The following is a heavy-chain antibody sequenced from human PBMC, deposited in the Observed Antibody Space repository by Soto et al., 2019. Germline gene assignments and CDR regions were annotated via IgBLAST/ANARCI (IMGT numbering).Heavy chain of an antibody. Sequence: ESGGGLVKPGGSLRLSCAASGFTFTDSYMSWIRQAPGKGLEWVSYISTSGTTVYYADSVKGRFTVSRDNAKNSLYLQMNSLRAEDSAIYYCARGNKFPGYWGQGTLVTVSS. CDR2: ISTSGTTV. J-gene: IGHJ4*02. CDR1: GFTFTDSY. V-gene: IGHV3-11*01. CDR3: ARGNKFPGY.